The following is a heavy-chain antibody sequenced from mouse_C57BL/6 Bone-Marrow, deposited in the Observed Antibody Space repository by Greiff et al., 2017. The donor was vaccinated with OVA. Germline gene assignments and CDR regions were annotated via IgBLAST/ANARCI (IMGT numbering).Heavy chain of an antibody. Sequence: DVKLVESEGGLVQPGSSMKLSCTASGFTFSDYYMAWVRQVPEKGLEWVANINYDGSSTYYLDSLKSRFIISRDNAKNILYLQMSSLKSEDTATYYCAREGYRNSYGYFDVWGTGTTVTVSS. CDR3: AREGYRNSYGYFDV. J-gene: IGHJ1*03. CDR1: GFTFSDYY. V-gene: IGHV5-16*01. D-gene: IGHD2-5*01. CDR2: INYDGSST.